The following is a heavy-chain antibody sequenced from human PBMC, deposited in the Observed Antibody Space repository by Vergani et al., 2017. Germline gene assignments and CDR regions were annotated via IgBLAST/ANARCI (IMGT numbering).Heavy chain of an antibody. CDR3: ARGAARDFWSGYHYYYMDV. CDR1: GYSFINYG. J-gene: IGHJ6*03. Sequence: QSQLVQSGDEVKKPGASVKVSCKTSGYSFINYGISWVRQAPGQGLEWLGWVSPYNGNTNYGQKIQGRVTMTTDTSTRTAYMQLRSLTFDDTAVYYCARGAARDFWSGYHYYYMDVWGKGTTVTVSS. D-gene: IGHD3-3*01. V-gene: IGHV1-18*01. CDR2: VSPYNGNT.